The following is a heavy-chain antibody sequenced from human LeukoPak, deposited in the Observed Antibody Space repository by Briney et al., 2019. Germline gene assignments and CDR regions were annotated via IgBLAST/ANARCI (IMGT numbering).Heavy chain of an antibody. CDR3: AKDSSGLD. J-gene: IGHJ4*02. V-gene: IGHV3-30*18. Sequence: GGSLRLSCAASGFTFSSYGMHWVRQAPGKGLEWVAVISYDGSNKYYADSVKGRFTVSRDNSKNTLYLQMNSLRAEDTAVYYCAKDSSGLDWGQGTLVTVSS. D-gene: IGHD3-22*01. CDR1: GFTFSSYG. CDR2: ISYDGSNK.